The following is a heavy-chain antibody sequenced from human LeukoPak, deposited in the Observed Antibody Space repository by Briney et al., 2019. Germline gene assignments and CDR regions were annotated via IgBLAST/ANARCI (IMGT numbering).Heavy chain of an antibody. V-gene: IGHV3-7*01. CDR2: IKEDGSEK. Sequence: GGSLRLSCAASGLTYSRYWMSWVRQAPGKGLEWVANIKEDGSEKYYVDSVKGRFTISRDNAKNSLYLQMNSLRAEDTAVYYCARDRRIAVAGTTWFDPWGQGTLVTVSS. D-gene: IGHD6-19*01. J-gene: IGHJ5*02. CDR3: ARDRRIAVAGTTWFDP. CDR1: GLTYSRYW.